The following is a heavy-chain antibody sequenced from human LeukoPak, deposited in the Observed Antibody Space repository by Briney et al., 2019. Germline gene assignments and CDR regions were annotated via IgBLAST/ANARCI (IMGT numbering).Heavy chain of an antibody. CDR3: ARGGVSYYDVFTGAGWFDY. V-gene: IGHV1-69*04. CDR2: IITILGIA. CDR1: GGTFSSYA. J-gene: IGHJ4*02. D-gene: IGHD3-9*01. Sequence: SVTVSCTASGGTFSSYAISGVRQAPGQGLEWMGRIITILGIANYAQKFQGRVTITEDKSTSTAYMEVSSLRSEDKAVYYCARGGVSYYDVFTGAGWFDYWGQGTLVTVSS.